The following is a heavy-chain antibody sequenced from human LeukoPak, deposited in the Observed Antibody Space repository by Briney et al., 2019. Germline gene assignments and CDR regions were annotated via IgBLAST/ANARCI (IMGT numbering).Heavy chain of an antibody. CDR2: ISGSGGST. Sequence: GGSLRLSCAASGFTFSSYAMSWVRQAPGKGLEWVSAISGSGGSTYYADSVKGRFTISRDNSKNTLYLQMNSLRAEDTAVYYCAKDEVSSWFLYYFDYWGQGTLVTVYS. D-gene: IGHD6-13*01. CDR3: AKDEVSSWFLYYFDY. J-gene: IGHJ4*02. V-gene: IGHV3-23*01. CDR1: GFTFSSYA.